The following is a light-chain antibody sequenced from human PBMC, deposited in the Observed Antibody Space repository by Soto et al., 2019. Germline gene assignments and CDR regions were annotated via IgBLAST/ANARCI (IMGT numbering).Light chain of an antibody. CDR2: DAS. Sequence: DLQMTQSPSSLSASVGDRVTITCRASQDMKNYLNWYQHKPGKAPKLLIYDASFLETGVPPRFSGSGSWTDFTFTITSLQPEDIATYYCQQSDHVPFFGGGTKVEIK. V-gene: IGKV1-33*01. CDR3: QQSDHVPF. J-gene: IGKJ4*01. CDR1: QDMKNY.